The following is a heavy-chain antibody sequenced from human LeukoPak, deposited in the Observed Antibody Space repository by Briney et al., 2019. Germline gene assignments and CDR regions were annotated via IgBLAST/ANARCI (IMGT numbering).Heavy chain of an antibody. D-gene: IGHD1-26*01. CDR3: ARGGSIVGATVIFDY. CDR1: GYTFTSYY. CDR2: INPSGGST. J-gene: IGHJ4*02. Sequence: ASVKVSCKASGYTFTSYYMHWVRHAPGQGLEWMGIINPSGGSTSYAQKFQGRVTMTRDTSTSTVYMELSSLRSEDTAVYYCARGGSIVGATVIFDYWGQGTLVTVSS. V-gene: IGHV1-46*01.